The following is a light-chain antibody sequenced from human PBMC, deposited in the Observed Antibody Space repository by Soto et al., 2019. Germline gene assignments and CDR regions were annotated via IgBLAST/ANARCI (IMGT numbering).Light chain of an antibody. Sequence: FMLTQPHSVSESPGKTVTISCTRSSGSIANNYVQWYQQRPGSAPTPVIYEDNQRPSGVPDRFSGSIDSSSNSASLTISGLETEDEADYYCQSYDSNNPWVFGGGTQLTVL. CDR3: QSYDSNNPWV. V-gene: IGLV6-57*03. CDR2: EDN. J-gene: IGLJ3*02. CDR1: SGSIANNY.